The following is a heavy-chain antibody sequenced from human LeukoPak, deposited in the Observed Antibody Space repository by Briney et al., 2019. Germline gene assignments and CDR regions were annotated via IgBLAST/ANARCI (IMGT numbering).Heavy chain of an antibody. V-gene: IGHV3-23*01. CDR2: ISGSGGST. CDR1: GFTFSTYA. Sequence: GGSLRLSCAASGFTFSTYAMSWVRQAPGKGLEWVSAISGSGGSTYYADSVKGRFTISRDNSKNTLYLQMNSLRAEDTAVYYCAXXXXXQLXXXSXWGQGTLVTVSS. D-gene: IGHD5-18*01. CDR3: AXXXXXQLXXXSX. J-gene: IGHJ4*02.